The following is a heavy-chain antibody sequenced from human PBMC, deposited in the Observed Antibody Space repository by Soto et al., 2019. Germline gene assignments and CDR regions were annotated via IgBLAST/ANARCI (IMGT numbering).Heavy chain of an antibody. CDR2: ISASGGST. CDR1: GFSFSSDG. D-gene: IGHD6-13*01. CDR3: AKPYSSGTGLDAFDI. Sequence: EVQLLESGGGLVQPGGSLRLSCAASGFSFSSDGMSWVRQAPGKGLEWVSSISASGGSTYYADSVKGRFTISRDNSKNTLYLQMNSLRAEDTAVYYCAKPYSSGTGLDAFDIWGQGTMVTVSS. V-gene: IGHV3-23*01. J-gene: IGHJ3*02.